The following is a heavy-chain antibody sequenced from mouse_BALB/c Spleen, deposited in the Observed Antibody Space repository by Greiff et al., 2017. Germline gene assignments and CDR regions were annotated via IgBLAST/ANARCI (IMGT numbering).Heavy chain of an antibody. J-gene: IGHJ4*01. CDR2: INSNGGST. Sequence: EVKLVESGGGLVQPGGSLKLSCAASGFTFSSYGMSWVRQTPDKRLELVATINSNGGSTYYPDSVKGRFTISRDNAKNTLYLQMSSLKSEDTAMYYCARDRPMDYWGQGTSVTVAS. CDR1: GFTFSSYG. V-gene: IGHV5-6-3*01. CDR3: ARDRPMDY.